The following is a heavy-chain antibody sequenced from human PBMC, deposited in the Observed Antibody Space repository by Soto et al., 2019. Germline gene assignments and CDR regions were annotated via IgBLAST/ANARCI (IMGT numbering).Heavy chain of an antibody. CDR3: ARQMTTNGAFDI. CDR1: GYTFTSYA. J-gene: IGHJ3*02. CDR2: INAGNGNT. Sequence: QVQLVQSGAEVKKPGASVKVSCKASGYTFTSYAMHWVRQAPGQRLEWMGWINAGNGNTKYSQKFQGRVTITRDTSAITAYMELSSLRSEDTAVYYCARQMTTNGAFDIWGQGTMVTVSS. V-gene: IGHV1-3*01. D-gene: IGHD4-17*01.